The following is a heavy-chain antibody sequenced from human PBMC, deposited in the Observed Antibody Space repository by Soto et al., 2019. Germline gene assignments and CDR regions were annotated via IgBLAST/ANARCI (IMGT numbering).Heavy chain of an antibody. V-gene: IGHV3-30*18. CDR2: ISYDGSNK. CDR1: GFTFSSYG. Sequence: GGSLRLSCAASGFTFSSYGMHWVRQAPGKGLEWVAVISYDGSNKYYADSVKGRFTISRDNSKNTLYPQMNSLRAEDTAVYYCAKDLWAAAGFHYWGQGTLVTVSS. CDR3: AKDLWAAAGFHY. J-gene: IGHJ4*02. D-gene: IGHD6-13*01.